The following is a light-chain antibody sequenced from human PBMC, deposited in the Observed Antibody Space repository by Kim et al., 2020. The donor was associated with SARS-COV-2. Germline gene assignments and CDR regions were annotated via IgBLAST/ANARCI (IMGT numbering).Light chain of an antibody. V-gene: IGLV3-19*01. CDR3: NSRDSNDNVI. CDR1: SLGSYY. CDR2: GKD. J-gene: IGLJ2*01. Sequence: SSELTQDPAVSVALGQTVRITCQGDSLGSYYATWYQQKPGQAPILVIYGKDNRPSGFPDRFSASSSGNTASLTITETQAGDEADYYCNSRDSNDNVIFGGGTQLTVL.